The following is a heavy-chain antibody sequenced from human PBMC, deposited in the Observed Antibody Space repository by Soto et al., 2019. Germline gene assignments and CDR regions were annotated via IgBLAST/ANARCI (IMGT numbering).Heavy chain of an antibody. D-gene: IGHD3-10*01. CDR1: GGSFSGYY. CDR2: INHSGST. J-gene: IGHJ5*02. Sequence: SETLSLTCAVYGGSFSGYYWSWIRQPPGKGLEWIGEINHSGSTNYNPSLKSRVTISVDTSKNQFSLKLSSVTAADTAVYYCARAPHQVLLWFGELSYWFDPWGQGTLVTVSS. V-gene: IGHV4-34*01. CDR3: ARAPHQVLLWFGELSYWFDP.